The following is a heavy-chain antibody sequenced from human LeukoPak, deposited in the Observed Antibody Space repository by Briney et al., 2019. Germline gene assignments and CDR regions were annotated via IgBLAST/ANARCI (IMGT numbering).Heavy chain of an antibody. V-gene: IGHV1-2*02. J-gene: IGHJ5*02. Sequence: ASVKVFCKASGYTFTGYYMHWVRQAPGQGLEWMGWINPNSGGTNYAQKFQGRVTMTRDTSISTAYMELSRLRSDDTAVYYCASFEVVPAAIHGGWFDPWGQGTLVTVSS. CDR3: ASFEVVPAAIHGGWFDP. CDR1: GYTFTGYY. D-gene: IGHD2-2*02. CDR2: INPNSGGT.